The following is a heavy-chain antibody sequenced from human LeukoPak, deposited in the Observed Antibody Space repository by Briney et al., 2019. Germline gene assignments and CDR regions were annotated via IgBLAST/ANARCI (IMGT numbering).Heavy chain of an antibody. Sequence: GGSLRLSCAASGFTFSTYNMHWVRQAPGKGLECVSAISTHGGTTYYANSVKGRFTISRDNSKNPLYLQMGSLRPEDMAVYYCARRGDGYNYDYWGQGTLVTVSS. D-gene: IGHD5-24*01. J-gene: IGHJ4*02. CDR3: ARRGDGYNYDY. V-gene: IGHV3-64*01. CDR2: ISTHGGTT. CDR1: GFTFSTYN.